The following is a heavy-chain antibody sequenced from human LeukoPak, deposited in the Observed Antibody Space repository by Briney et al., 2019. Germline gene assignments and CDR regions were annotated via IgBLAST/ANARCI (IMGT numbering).Heavy chain of an antibody. CDR1: GGSFSGYY. CDR3: ARGNIVVVPAAITLRVYGMDV. Sequence: PSETPSLTCAVYGGSFSGYYWSWIRQPPGKGLEWIGEINHSGSTNYNPSLKSRVTISVDTSKNQFSLKLSSVTAADTAVYYCARGNIVVVPAAITLRVYGMDVWGKGTTVTVSS. CDR2: INHSGST. D-gene: IGHD2-2*01. V-gene: IGHV4-34*01. J-gene: IGHJ6*04.